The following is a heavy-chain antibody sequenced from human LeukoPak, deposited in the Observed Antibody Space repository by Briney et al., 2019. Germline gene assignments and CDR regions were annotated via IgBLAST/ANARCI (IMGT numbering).Heavy chain of an antibody. CDR2: IYYSGST. V-gene: IGHV4-61*01. CDR1: GDSISGSTYY. J-gene: IGHJ1*01. D-gene: IGHD1-26*01. CDR3: AKKVVVGATSPYSDFQD. Sequence: SETLSLTCTDSGDSISGSTYYWSWIRQPPGKGLEWIGYIYYSGSTNYNPSLKSRVTISVDTSKNQFSLKLSSVTAADTALYYCAKKVVVGATSPYSDFQDWGQGTLVTVSS.